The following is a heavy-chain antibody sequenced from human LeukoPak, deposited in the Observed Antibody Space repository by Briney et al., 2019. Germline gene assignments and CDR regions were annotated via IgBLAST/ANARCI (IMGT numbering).Heavy chain of an antibody. V-gene: IGHV3-23*01. J-gene: IGHJ4*02. Sequence: GGSLRLSCAASVFTFSSYWMSGVRQAPGEGLEWVSAISGSGGSTYYADSVKGRFTISRDNSKNSQYLQMNSLRAEDTAVYYCAKYPSHCSGGSCYPIEWYFDYWGQGTLVTVSS. CDR3: AKYPSHCSGGSCYPIEWYFDY. CDR2: ISGSGGST. D-gene: IGHD2-15*01. CDR1: VFTFSSYW.